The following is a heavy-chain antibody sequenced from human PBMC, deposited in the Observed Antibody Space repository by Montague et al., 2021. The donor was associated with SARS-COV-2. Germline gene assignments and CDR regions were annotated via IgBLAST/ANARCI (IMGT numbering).Heavy chain of an antibody. CDR3: ARAPVAHITIFGVVTSFDY. J-gene: IGHJ4*02. CDR2: IYYRGST. Sequence: SETLSLTCTVSGGSISSYYWSWIRQPPGKGLEWIGYIYYRGSTNCNPSLKSRVTISVDTSKNQFSLKLSSVTAADTAVYYCARAPVAHITIFGVVTSFDYWGQGTLVTVSS. D-gene: IGHD3-3*01. V-gene: IGHV4-59*01. CDR1: GGSISSYY.